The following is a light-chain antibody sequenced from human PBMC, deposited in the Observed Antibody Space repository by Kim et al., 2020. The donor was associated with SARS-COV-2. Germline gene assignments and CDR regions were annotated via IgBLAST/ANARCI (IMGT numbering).Light chain of an antibody. CDR3: QSYDSSNQVV. CDR1: SGSIASNY. CDR2: EDN. V-gene: IGLV6-57*04. J-gene: IGLJ2*01. Sequence: NIILTQPHSVSESPGKTVTISCTRSSGSIASNYVQWYQQRPGSAPTTVIYEDNQRPSGVPDRFSGSIDSSSNSASLTISGLKTEDEADYYCQSYDSSNQVVFGGGTQLTVL.